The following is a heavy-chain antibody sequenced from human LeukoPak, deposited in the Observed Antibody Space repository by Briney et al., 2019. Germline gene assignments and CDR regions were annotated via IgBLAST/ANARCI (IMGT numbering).Heavy chain of an antibody. J-gene: IGHJ4*02. D-gene: IGHD3-22*01. CDR2: INHSGST. CDR1: GGSFSGYY. V-gene: IGHV4-34*01. Sequence: SETLSLTCAVYGGSFSGYYWSWIRQPPGKGLEWIGEINHSGSTNYNPSLKSRVTISVDTSKNQFSLKLSSVTAADTAVYYCASLPESYDSSGYYGVDYWGQGTLVTVSS. CDR3: ASLPESYDSSGYYGVDY.